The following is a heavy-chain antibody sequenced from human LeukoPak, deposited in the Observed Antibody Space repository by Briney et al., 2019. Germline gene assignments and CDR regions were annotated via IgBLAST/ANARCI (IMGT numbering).Heavy chain of an antibody. CDR1: GGSFSSYY. D-gene: IGHD4-17*01. J-gene: IGHJ4*02. V-gene: IGHV4-34*01. CDR3: AREPALNTVTTYPRFDY. Sequence: PSETLSLTCAVYGGSFSSYYWSWIRQPPGKGLEWIGEINHSGSTNYNPSLKSRVTISVDTSKNQFSLKLSSVTAADTAVYYCAREPALNTVTTYPRFDYWGQGTLVTVSS. CDR2: INHSGST.